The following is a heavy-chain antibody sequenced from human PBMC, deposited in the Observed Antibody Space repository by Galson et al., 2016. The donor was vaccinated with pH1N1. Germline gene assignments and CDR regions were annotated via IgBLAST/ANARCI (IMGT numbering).Heavy chain of an antibody. CDR1: GGPFTTYA. Sequence: SVKVSCKAAGGPFTTYAITWLRQAPGQGLEWMGGINPTFDTPNYAQKFQGRLTITTDESTGTAYMELGSLTSVDTAIYYCAKDGGIGGGVDPWGQGTLVTVSS. CDR3: AKDGGIGGGVDP. V-gene: IGHV1-69*05. CDR2: INPTFDTP. D-gene: IGHD3-16*01. J-gene: IGHJ5*02.